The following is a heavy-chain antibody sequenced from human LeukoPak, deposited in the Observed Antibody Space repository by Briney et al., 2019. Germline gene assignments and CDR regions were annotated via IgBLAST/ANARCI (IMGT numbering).Heavy chain of an antibody. D-gene: IGHD6-13*01. CDR3: ARDPVGQHHAFDI. V-gene: IGHV4-38-2*02. CDR1: GYSISSGYY. CDR2: IYHSGST. Sequence: SETLSLTCAVSGYSISSGYYRGWIRQPPGKGLEWIGSIYHSGSTYYNPSLKSRVTISVDTSKNQFSLKLSSVTAADTAVYYCARDPVGQHHAFDIWGQGTMVTVSS. J-gene: IGHJ3*02.